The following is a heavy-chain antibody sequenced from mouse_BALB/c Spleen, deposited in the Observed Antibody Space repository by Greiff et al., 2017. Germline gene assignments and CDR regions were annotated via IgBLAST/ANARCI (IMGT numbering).Heavy chain of an antibody. CDR2: ISSGGGST. J-gene: IGHJ1*01. CDR1: GFAFSSYD. V-gene: IGHV5-12-1*01. Sequence: EVQRVESGGGLVKPGGSLKLSCAASGFAFSSYDMSWVRQTPEKRLEWVAYISSGGGSTYYPDTVKGRFTISRDNAKNTLYLQMSSLKSEDTAMYYCARNEGTTATYWYFDVWGAGTTVTVSS. D-gene: IGHD1-2*01. CDR3: ARNEGTTATYWYFDV.